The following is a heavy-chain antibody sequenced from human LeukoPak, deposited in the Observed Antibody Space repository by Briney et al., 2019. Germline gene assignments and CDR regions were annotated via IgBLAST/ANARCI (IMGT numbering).Heavy chain of an antibody. CDR2: ISSSSSYI. Sequence: GGSLRLSCAASGVTFSSYSMNWVRHAPGKGLGWVSSISSSSSYIYYADSVKGRFTISRDNTKNSLYLQMNSLRAEDTAVYYCAREEYSGSYYFDYWGQGTLVTVSS. J-gene: IGHJ4*02. CDR3: AREEYSGSYYFDY. CDR1: GVTFSSYS. D-gene: IGHD1-26*01. V-gene: IGHV3-21*01.